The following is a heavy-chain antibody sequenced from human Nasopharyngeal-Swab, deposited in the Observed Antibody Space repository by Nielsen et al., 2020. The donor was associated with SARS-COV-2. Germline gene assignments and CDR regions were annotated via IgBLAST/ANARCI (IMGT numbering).Heavy chain of an antibody. J-gene: IGHJ6*04. V-gene: IGHV3-7*01. CDR2: IKQDGGEK. D-gene: IGHD2-2*01. Sequence: GESLKISCAASGFTFSSYWMSWVRQAPGKGLEWVANIKQDGGEKYYVDSVKGRFTISRDNAKNPLYLQMNSLRAEDTAVYYCARIAPHGYCSSTSCFLDVWGKGTTVTVSS. CDR3: ARIAPHGYCSSTSCFLDV. CDR1: GFTFSSYW.